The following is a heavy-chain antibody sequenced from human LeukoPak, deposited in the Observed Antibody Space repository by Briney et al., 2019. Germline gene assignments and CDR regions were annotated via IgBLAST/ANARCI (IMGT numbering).Heavy chain of an antibody. CDR3: AKVESKYYWVNGMDV. J-gene: IGHJ6*02. Sequence: PGGSLRLSCAASGFTFSSYGMHWVRQAPGKGLEWVAVISYDGSNKYYADSVKGRFTISRDNSKNTLYLQMNSLRAEDTAVYYCAKVESKYYWVNGMDVWGQGTTVTVSS. CDR1: GFTFSSYG. D-gene: IGHD3-10*01. V-gene: IGHV3-30*18. CDR2: ISYDGSNK.